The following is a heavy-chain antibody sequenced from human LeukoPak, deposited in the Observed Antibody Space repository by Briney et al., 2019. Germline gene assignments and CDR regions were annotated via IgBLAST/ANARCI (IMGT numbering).Heavy chain of an antibody. Sequence: GGFLRLSCAASGFTFSSYEMNWVRQAPGKGLEWVSYINSSGSTIYYADSVKCRFTISRDNAKNSVDLQINSLRAEDTAVYYCARDLTTLQSGMDVWGQGTTVTVSS. CDR3: ARDLTTLQSGMDV. CDR2: INSSGSTI. V-gene: IGHV3-48*03. D-gene: IGHD1-1*01. CDR1: GFTFSSYE. J-gene: IGHJ6*02.